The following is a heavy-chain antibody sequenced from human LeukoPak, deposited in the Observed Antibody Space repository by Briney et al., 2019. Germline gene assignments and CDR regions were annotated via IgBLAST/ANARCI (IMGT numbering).Heavy chain of an antibody. Sequence: GGSLRLSCAASGFTFSSYEMNWVRQAPGKGLECVSYISSSGSTIYYADSVKGRFTISRDNSKNSLYLQMNSLRAENMAVYYCAELGITIIGGVWGKGTTVTISS. CDR2: ISSSGSTI. D-gene: IGHD3-10*02. CDR3: AELGITIIGGV. J-gene: IGHJ6*04. V-gene: IGHV3-48*03. CDR1: GFTFSSYE.